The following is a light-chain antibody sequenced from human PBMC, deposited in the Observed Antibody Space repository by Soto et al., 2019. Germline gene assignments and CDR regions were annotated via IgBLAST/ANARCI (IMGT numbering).Light chain of an antibody. CDR2: EVS. Sequence: QSVLTQPPSASGSPGQSVTISCTGTNNDVGGYNYVSWYQQHPGKAPKLTIYEVSKRPSGVPDRFSGSKSGNTASLTVSGLQAEDEADYYCSSYAGSSSNFVFGTGTKVTVL. J-gene: IGLJ1*01. CDR1: NNDVGGYNY. V-gene: IGLV2-8*01. CDR3: SSYAGSSSNFV.